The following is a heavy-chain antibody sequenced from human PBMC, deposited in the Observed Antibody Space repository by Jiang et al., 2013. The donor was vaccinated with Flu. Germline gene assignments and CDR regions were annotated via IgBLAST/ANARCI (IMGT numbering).Heavy chain of an antibody. CDR1: GFSFRSYP. Sequence: QLLESGGGVVQPGRSLRLSCAASGFSFRSYPMHWVRQAPGKGLEWVAFISYDGINKYYADSVKGRFTISRDNSKNTLFLQTNSPRPEDTAVYYCARDTTTPYYYDNSGYYYWGQGTLVTVSS. D-gene: IGHD3-22*01. V-gene: IGHV3-30-3*01. CDR3: ARDTTTPYYYDNSGYYY. J-gene: IGHJ4*02. CDR2: ISYDGINK.